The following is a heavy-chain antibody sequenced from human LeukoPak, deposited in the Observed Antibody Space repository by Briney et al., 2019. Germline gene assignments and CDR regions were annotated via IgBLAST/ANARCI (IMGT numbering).Heavy chain of an antibody. D-gene: IGHD5-24*01. CDR2: ISYDGSNK. Sequence: GRSLRLSCAASGFTFSSYAMHWVRQAPGKGLEWVAVISYDGSNKYYADSVKGRFTISRDNSKNTLYLQMNSLRAEDTAVYYCARVDGYNYVDYWGQGTLVTVSS. V-gene: IGHV3-30-3*01. CDR3: ARVDGYNYVDY. CDR1: GFTFSSYA. J-gene: IGHJ4*02.